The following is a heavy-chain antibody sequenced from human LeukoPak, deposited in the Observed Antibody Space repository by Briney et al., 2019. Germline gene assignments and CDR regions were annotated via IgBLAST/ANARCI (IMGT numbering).Heavy chain of an antibody. Sequence: GASVKVSCKASGHTFTGYYMHWVRQAPGQGLEWMGWINPNSGGTNYAQKFQGRVTMTRDTSISTAYMELSRLRSDDTAVYYCARVSSIVGATTFDYWGQGTLVTVSS. D-gene: IGHD1-26*01. CDR1: GHTFTGYY. V-gene: IGHV1-2*02. CDR3: ARVSSIVGATTFDY. CDR2: INPNSGGT. J-gene: IGHJ4*02.